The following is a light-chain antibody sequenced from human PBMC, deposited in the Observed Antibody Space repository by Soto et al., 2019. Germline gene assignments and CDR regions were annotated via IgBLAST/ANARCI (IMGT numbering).Light chain of an antibody. CDR3: QQYAGSPRT. J-gene: IGKJ1*01. CDR2: SAS. CDR1: QNVNNN. V-gene: IGKV3-20*01. Sequence: IVMTQSPATLSVSPVERATLSFRASQNVNNNLAWHQQKPGQAPRLLIYSASRRATGIPDRFTGSGSGTDFTLTINRVEPEDFAVYFCQQYAGSPRTFGQGTKVDIK.